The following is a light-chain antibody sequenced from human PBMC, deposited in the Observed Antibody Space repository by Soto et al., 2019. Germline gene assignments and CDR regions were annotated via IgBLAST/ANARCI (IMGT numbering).Light chain of an antibody. CDR1: QSVSSTY. CDR3: QHYATTRWT. CDR2: GAS. J-gene: IGKJ1*01. V-gene: IGKV3-20*01. Sequence: EIVLTQSPGTLSLSPGERATLSCRTSQSVSSTYLGWYQQKPGLSPRLLIYGASTRATGIPDRFSGSGSGTDFTLTISRLEPEDFAVYYCQHYATTRWTFGQGTKVEIK.